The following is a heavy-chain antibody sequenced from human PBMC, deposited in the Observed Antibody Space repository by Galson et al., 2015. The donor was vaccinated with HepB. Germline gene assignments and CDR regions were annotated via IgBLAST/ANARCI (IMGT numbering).Heavy chain of an antibody. CDR3: ARDASSYDFWSGCYWPDY. Sequence: SLRLSCAASGFTFSSYAMHWVRQAPGKGLEWVAVISYDGSNKYYADSVKGRFTISRDNSKNTLYLQMNSLRAEDTAVYYCARDASSYDFWSGCYWPDYWGQGTLVTVSS. CDR1: GFTFSSYA. D-gene: IGHD3-3*01. J-gene: IGHJ4*02. V-gene: IGHV3-30-3*01. CDR2: ISYDGSNK.